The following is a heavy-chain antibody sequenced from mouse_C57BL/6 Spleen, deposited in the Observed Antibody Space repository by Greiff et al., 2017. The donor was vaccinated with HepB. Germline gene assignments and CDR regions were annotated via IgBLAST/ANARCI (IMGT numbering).Heavy chain of an antibody. V-gene: IGHV1-80*01. J-gene: IGHJ4*01. CDR3: AMGLRPSYAMDY. CDR1: GYAFSSYW. Sequence: VQLQQSGAELVKPGASVKISCKASGYAFSSYWMNWVKQRSGKGLEWIGQIYPGDGDTNYNGKFKGKATLTAANSSSTAYMQLSSLTSEDSAVYFGAMGLRPSYAMDYWGQGTSVTVSS. D-gene: IGHD2-4*01. CDR2: IYPGDGDT.